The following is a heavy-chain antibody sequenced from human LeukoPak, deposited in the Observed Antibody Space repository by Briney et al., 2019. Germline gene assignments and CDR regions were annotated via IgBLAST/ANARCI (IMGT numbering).Heavy chain of an antibody. J-gene: IGHJ4*02. CDR2: IKQDGSEK. CDR1: GFTFSSYW. Sequence: GGSLRLSCAASGFTFSSYWMSWVRQAPGKGLEWVANIKQDGSEKYYVDSVKGRFTISRDNAKNSLFLQMNSLGAEDTAVYYCARVLRYCSGGNCYSGGLGYMDVWGQGTLVTVSS. V-gene: IGHV3-7*03. CDR3: ARVLRYCSGGNCYSGGLGYMDV. D-gene: IGHD2-15*01.